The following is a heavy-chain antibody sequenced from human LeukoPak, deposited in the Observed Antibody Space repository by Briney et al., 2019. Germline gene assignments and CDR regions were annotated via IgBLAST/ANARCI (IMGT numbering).Heavy chain of an antibody. D-gene: IGHD2-2*01. V-gene: IGHV3-21*04. CDR3: AKEGYIVVVPAAINWFDP. CDR2: ISSSSSYI. CDR1: GFTFSSYS. Sequence: GGSLRLSCAASGFTFSSYSMNWVRQAPGKGLEWVSSISSSSSYIYYADSVKGRFTISRDNAKNSLYLQMNSLRAEDTAVYYCAKEGYIVVVPAAINWFDPWGQGTLVTVSS. J-gene: IGHJ5*02.